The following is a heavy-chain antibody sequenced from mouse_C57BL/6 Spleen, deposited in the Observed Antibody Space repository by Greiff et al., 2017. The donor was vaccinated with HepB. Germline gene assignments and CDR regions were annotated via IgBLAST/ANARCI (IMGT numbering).Heavy chain of an antibody. D-gene: IGHD1-1*01. CDR3: ARWGAYYGNPYYFDY. J-gene: IGHJ2*01. CDR1: GYTFTSYT. V-gene: IGHV1-4*01. Sequence: QVHVKQSGAELARPGASVKMSCKASGYTFTSYTMHWVKQRPGQGLEWIGYINPSSGYTKYNQKFKDKATLTADKSSSTAYMQLSSLTSEDSAVYYCARWGAYYGNPYYFDYWGQGTTLTVSS. CDR2: INPSSGYT.